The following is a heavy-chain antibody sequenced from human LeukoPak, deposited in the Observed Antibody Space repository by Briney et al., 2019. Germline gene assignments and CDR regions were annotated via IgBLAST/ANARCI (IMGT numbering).Heavy chain of an antibody. J-gene: IGHJ4*02. D-gene: IGHD6-6*01. V-gene: IGHV4-39*07. Sequence: SETLSLTCTVSGGSISSSSYYWGWIRQPPGKGLEWIGSIYYSGSTYYNPSLKSRVTISVDTSKNQFSLKLSPVTAADTAVYYCARGPGGSSSSDFDYWGQGTLVTVSS. CDR3: ARGPGGSSSSDFDY. CDR2: IYYSGST. CDR1: GGSISSSSYY.